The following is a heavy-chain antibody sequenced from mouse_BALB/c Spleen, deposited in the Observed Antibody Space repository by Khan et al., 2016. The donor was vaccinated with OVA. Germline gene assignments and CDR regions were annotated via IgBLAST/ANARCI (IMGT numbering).Heavy chain of an antibody. CDR1: GFSLTNYG. CDR3: AKNQAGYAMDY. V-gene: IGHV2-5*01. J-gene: IGHJ4*01. CDR2: IWRGGST. Sequence: QVQLQQSGPGLVQPSQSLSITCTVSGFSLTNYGVHWVRQSPGKGLEWLGVIWRGGSTDYNAAFMSRLYITKDNSKSQVFFKMNSLQADDTAIYYCAKNQAGYAMDYWGQGTSVTVSS.